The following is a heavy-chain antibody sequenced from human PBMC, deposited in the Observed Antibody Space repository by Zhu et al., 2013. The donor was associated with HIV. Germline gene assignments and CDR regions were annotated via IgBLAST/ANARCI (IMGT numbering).Heavy chain of an antibody. D-gene: IGHD5-18*01. CDR2: INAGNGNT. V-gene: IGHV1-3*01. CDR3: ARGRRGYSYGHGYYYYGMDV. J-gene: IGHJ6*02. CDR1: GYTFTSYA. Sequence: QVQLVQSGAEVKKPGASVKVSCKASGYTFTSYAMHWVRQAPGQRLEWMGWINAGNGNTKYSQKFQGRVTITRDTSASTAYMELSSLRSEDTAVYYCARGRRGYSYGHGYYYYGMDVWGQGTTVTVSS.